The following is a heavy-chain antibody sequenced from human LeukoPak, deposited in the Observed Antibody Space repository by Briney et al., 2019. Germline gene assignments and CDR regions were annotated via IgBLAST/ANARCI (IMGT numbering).Heavy chain of an antibody. V-gene: IGHV4-39*01. CDR3: ARRHIAWIQTGWFDP. D-gene: IGHD5-18*01. CDR2: VYYSPST. CDR1: GGSINTGSYF. Sequence: PSETLSLTCSVSGGSINTGSYFWGWIRQPPGKGLEWIGSVYYSPSTYYNPSLKSRVTMSIDTSKNQFSLKLTSVAAADTAVYYCARRHIAWIQTGWFDPWGQGMSVTVSS. J-gene: IGHJ5*02.